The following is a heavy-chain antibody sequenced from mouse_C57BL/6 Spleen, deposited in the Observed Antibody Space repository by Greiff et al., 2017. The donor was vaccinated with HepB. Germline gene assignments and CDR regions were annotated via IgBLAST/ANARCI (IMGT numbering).Heavy chain of an antibody. CDR2: INYDGSST. CDR1: GFTFSDYY. J-gene: IGHJ3*01. D-gene: IGHD3-3*01. V-gene: IGHV5-16*01. CDR3: ARAVEGSGFAY. Sequence: DVQLVESEGGLVQPGSSMKLSCTASGFTFSDYYMAWVRQVPEKGLEWVANINYDGSSTYYLDSLKSRFIISRDNAKNILYLQMSSLKSEDTATYYCARAVEGSGFAYWGQGTLVTVSA.